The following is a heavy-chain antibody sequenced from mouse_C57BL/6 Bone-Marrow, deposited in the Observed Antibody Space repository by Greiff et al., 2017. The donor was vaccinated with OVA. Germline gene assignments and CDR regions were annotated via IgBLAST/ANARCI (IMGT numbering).Heavy chain of an antibody. CDR3: ARPITTVPPTGGLDAMDY. CDR1: GFTFSDCY. CDR2: ISNGGGST. Sequence: EVKLVESGGGLVQPGGSLKLSCAASGFTFSDCYMYWVRQTPEKRLEWVAYISNGGGSTYYPDTVKGRFTISRDNAKNTLYLQMSRLKSEDTAMYYCARPITTVPPTGGLDAMDYWGQGTSVTVSS. J-gene: IGHJ4*01. D-gene: IGHD1-1*01. V-gene: IGHV5-12*01.